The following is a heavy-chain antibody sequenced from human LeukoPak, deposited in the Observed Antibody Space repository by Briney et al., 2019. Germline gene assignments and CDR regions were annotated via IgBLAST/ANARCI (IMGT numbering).Heavy chain of an antibody. Sequence: GGSLRLSCAASGFTFSSYAMSWVRQAPGKGLEWVSSISGSGGSTYYADSVKGRFTISRDNSKNTLYLQMNSLRAEDTAVHYCARVPPYYYDSSGYPRLYYGMDVWGQGTTVTVSS. D-gene: IGHD3-22*01. CDR2: ISGSGGST. CDR1: GFTFSSYA. V-gene: IGHV3-23*01. CDR3: ARVPPYYYDSSGYPRLYYGMDV. J-gene: IGHJ6*02.